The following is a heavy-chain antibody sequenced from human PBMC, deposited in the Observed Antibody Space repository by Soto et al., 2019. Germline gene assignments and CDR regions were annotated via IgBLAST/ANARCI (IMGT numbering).Heavy chain of an antibody. CDR2: ISGSGSAT. Sequence: EVQLLESGGSLVQPGGSLRLSCAASGFSFSTYAMGWVRQAPGKGLEWVSAISGSGSATYYADPVKGRFTISRDNSKDTLYLQMNSLMAGDTAVYYCAKDIKGTCTNVIYDSWGQGFLVTVSS. CDR3: AKDIKGTCTNVIYDS. J-gene: IGHJ4*02. D-gene: IGHD2-8*01. V-gene: IGHV3-23*01. CDR1: GFSFSTYA.